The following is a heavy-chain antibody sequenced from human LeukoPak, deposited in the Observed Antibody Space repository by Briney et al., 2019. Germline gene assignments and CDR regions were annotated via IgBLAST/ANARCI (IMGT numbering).Heavy chain of an antibody. Sequence: SETLSLTCTVSRGSISSYYWSWVRQPPGKGLEWIGYIYYSGSTNYNPSLKSRVTISVDTSKNQFSLKLSSVTAADTAVYYCARGGDYDSSGPDAFDIWGQGTMVTVSS. CDR3: ARGGDYDSSGPDAFDI. V-gene: IGHV4-59*01. CDR2: IYYSGST. D-gene: IGHD3-22*01. CDR1: RGSISSYY. J-gene: IGHJ3*02.